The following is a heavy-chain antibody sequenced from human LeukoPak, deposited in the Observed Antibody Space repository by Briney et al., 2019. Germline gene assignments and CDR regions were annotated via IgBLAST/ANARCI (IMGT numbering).Heavy chain of an antibody. Sequence: SETLSLTCAVYGGSFSGYYWSWIRQSPGKGLEWIGEINHSGSTNYNPSLKSRVTISVDTSKNQFSLKLSSVTAADTAVYYCARGGGTAMAIMLDYWGQGTLVTVSS. V-gene: IGHV4-34*01. J-gene: IGHJ4*02. CDR2: INHSGST. CDR3: ARGGGTAMAIMLDY. D-gene: IGHD5-18*01. CDR1: GGSFSGYY.